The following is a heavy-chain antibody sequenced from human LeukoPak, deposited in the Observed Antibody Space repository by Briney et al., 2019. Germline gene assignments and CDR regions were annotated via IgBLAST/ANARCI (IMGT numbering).Heavy chain of an antibody. CDR2: INQESTET. Sequence: GGSLRLSCAASGFTFSSYWMSWVRQAPGKGPEWVANINQESTETYYVDSVRGRFTISRDNAKNSLSLQMNSLRVEDTAVYYCAREVDRSFGYWGQGNLVTVSS. CDR1: GFTFSSYW. D-gene: IGHD2-15*01. V-gene: IGHV3-7*01. J-gene: IGHJ4*02. CDR3: AREVDRSFGY.